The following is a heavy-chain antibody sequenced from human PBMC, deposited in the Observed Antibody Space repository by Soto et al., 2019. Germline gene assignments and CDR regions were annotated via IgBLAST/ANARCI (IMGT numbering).Heavy chain of an antibody. CDR2: IIPIFGTA. D-gene: IGHD6-6*01. V-gene: IGHV1-69*12. CDR3: ASPGGYSSSSNYYYGMDV. Sequence: QVRLVQSGAEVKKPGSSVKVSCKASGGTFSSYAISWVRQAPGQGLEWMGGIIPIFGTANYAQKFQGRVTITADESTSTAYMELSSLRSEDTAVYYCASPGGYSSSSNYYYGMDVWGQGTTVTVSS. J-gene: IGHJ6*02. CDR1: GGTFSSYA.